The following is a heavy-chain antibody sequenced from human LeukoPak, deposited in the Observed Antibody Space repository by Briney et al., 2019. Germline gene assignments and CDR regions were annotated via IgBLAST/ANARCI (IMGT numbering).Heavy chain of an antibody. CDR2: IYYSGST. J-gene: IGHJ5*02. D-gene: IGHD2-15*01. V-gene: IGHV4-39*07. CDR1: GGSISSSSYY. Sequence: SETLSLTCTVSGGSISSSSYYWGWIRQPPGKGLEWVGSIYYSGSTYYNPSLKSRVTISVDTSKNQFSLKLSSVTAADTAVYYCARGVVAATPKGDWFDPWGQGTLVTVSS. CDR3: ARGVVAATPKGDWFDP.